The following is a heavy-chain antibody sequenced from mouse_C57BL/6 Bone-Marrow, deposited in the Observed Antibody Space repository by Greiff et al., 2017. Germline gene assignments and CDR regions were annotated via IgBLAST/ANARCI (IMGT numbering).Heavy chain of an antibody. J-gene: IGHJ4*01. D-gene: IGHD2-4*01. CDR1: GYTFTSYW. V-gene: IGHV1-53*01. CDR2: INPSNGGT. CDR3: ARTLYDYDGYYYAMDY. Sequence: QVQLKQPGTELVKPGASVKLSCKASGYTFTSYWMHWVKQRPGQGLEWIGNINPSNGGTNYNEKFKSKATLTVDKSSSTAYMQLSSLTSEDSAVYYCARTLYDYDGYYYAMDYWGQGTSVTVSS.